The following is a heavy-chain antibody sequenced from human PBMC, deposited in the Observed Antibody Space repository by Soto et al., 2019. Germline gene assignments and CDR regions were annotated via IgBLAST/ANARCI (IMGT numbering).Heavy chain of an antibody. CDR3: ARVVYSSGWYGFDP. J-gene: IGHJ5*02. CDR2: INPNSGGT. CDR1: GYTFTGYY. V-gene: IGHV1-2*02. Sequence: ASVKVSCKASGYTFTGYYMHWVRQAPGQGLEWMGWINPNSGGTNYAQKFQGRVTMTRDTSISTAYMELSRLRSDDTAVYYCARVVYSSGWYGFDPWGQGTLVTVSS. D-gene: IGHD6-19*01.